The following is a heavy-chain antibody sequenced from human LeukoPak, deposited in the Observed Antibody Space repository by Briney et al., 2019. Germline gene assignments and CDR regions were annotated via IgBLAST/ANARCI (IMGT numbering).Heavy chain of an antibody. CDR1: GFTFSSYW. CDR3: ARDRGYYDSSGYHDY. V-gene: IGHV3-74*01. J-gene: IGHJ4*02. Sequence: PGGSLRLSCAASGFTFSSYWMHWVRQAPGKGLVWVSRINSDGSSTSYADSVKGRFTISRDNAKNTLYLQMNSPRAEDTAVYYCARDRGYYDSSGYHDYWGQGTLVTVSS. CDR2: INSDGSST. D-gene: IGHD3-22*01.